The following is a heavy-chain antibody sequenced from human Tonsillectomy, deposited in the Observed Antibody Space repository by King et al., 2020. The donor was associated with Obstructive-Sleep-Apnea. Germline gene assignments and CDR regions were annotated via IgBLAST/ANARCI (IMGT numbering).Heavy chain of an antibody. V-gene: IGHV3-9*01. D-gene: IGHD3-9*01. CDR2: ISGNSNSI. CDR1: GFIFDNYA. Sequence: VQLVESGGNLVQPGRSLRLSCAAFGFIFDNYAMHWVRQAPGKGLEWLSGISGNSNSIVYADSVKGRFTISRDNATNSLYLQMNSLRPEDTALYYCTKDTDYNILTGYFDYWGQGTPVTVSS. CDR3: TKDTDYNILTGYFDY. J-gene: IGHJ4*02.